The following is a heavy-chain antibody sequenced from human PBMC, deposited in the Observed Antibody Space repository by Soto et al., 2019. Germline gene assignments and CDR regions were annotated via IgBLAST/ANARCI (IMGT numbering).Heavy chain of an antibody. Sequence: SSETLSLTCTVSGGSISSGDYYWSWIRQPPGKGLEWIGYIYYSGSTYYNPSLKNRVTISVDTSKNQFSLKLSSVTAADTAVYYCARAGPYCSGGSCSRGNWFDPWGQGTLVTVSS. CDR1: GGSISSGDYY. CDR3: ARAGPYCSGGSCSRGNWFDP. V-gene: IGHV4-30-4*01. CDR2: IYYSGST. J-gene: IGHJ5*02. D-gene: IGHD2-15*01.